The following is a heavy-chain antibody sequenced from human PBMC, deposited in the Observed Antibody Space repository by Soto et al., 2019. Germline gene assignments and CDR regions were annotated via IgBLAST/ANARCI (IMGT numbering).Heavy chain of an antibody. J-gene: IGHJ6*02. CDR1: GYSFSDYH. CDR3: ARGHSTDCSNGVCSFFYNHEMDV. CDR2: INPKSGGP. D-gene: IGHD2-8*01. Sequence: QVQLVQSGAEVKKPGASVKVSCKASGYSFSDYHIHWVRQAPGQGLEWLGRINPKSGGPSSAQKFHGWVTMTRDTSISTAYMELTRLISDDTALYFCARGHSTDCSNGVCSFFYNHEMDVWGQGTTVTVSS. V-gene: IGHV1-2*04.